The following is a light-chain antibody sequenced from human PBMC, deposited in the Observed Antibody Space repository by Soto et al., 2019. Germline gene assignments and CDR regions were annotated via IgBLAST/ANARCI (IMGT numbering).Light chain of an antibody. Sequence: DIQMTQSPSSLSASVGDRVTITCRASQSIYSSLNWYHQKPGKAPKLLIYDASNLQSGVPSRFSDSGSGTDFTLSISSLQPEDFATYYCQQSNSAQYTFGQGTKLEI. J-gene: IGKJ2*01. V-gene: IGKV1-39*01. CDR1: QSIYSS. CDR3: QQSNSAQYT. CDR2: DAS.